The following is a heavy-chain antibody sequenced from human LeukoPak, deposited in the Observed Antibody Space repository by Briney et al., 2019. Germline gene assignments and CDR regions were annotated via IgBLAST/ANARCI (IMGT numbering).Heavy chain of an antibody. CDR1: GFTFSSYG. CDR2: IWYDGSNK. J-gene: IGHJ4*02. Sequence: PGGSLRLSCAASGFTFSSYGMHWVRQAPGKGLEWVAVIWYDGSNKYYADSVKGRFTISRDNSKNTLYLQMNSLRAEDTAVYYCARELERQWLVPVPRLDYWGQGTLVTVSS. D-gene: IGHD6-19*01. V-gene: IGHV3-33*01. CDR3: ARELERQWLVPVPRLDY.